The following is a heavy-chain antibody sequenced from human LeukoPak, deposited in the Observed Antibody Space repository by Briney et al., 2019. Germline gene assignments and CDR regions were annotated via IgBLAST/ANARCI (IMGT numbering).Heavy chain of an antibody. Sequence: GASVKVSCKASGGTFSSYAIRWVRPAPGQGLAWMGRIIPILGIANYAQKFQGRVTITADKPTSTAYMELSSLRSEDTAVYYCAPQAHSGSNYWGQGTLVTVSS. V-gene: IGHV1-69*04. CDR1: GGTFSSYA. CDR2: IIPILGIA. J-gene: IGHJ4*02. D-gene: IGHD1-26*01. CDR3: APQAHSGSNY.